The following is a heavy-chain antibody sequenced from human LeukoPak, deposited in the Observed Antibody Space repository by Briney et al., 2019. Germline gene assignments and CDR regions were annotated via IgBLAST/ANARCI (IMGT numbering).Heavy chain of an antibody. D-gene: IGHD3-22*01. V-gene: IGHV5-51*01. J-gene: IGHJ4*02. CDR3: ARRGYYDSSGYYNFDY. CDR1: GYSFTNYW. CDR2: IYPGDSGT. Sequence: GESLKISCKGSGYSFTNYWIAWVRQMPGKGLEWMGIIYPGDSGTRYSPSFQGQVTISADKSISTAYLQWSSLKASDTAMYYCARRGYYDSSGYYNFDYWGQGTLVTVSS.